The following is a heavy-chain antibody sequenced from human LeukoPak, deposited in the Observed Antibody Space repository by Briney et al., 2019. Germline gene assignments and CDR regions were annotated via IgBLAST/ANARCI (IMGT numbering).Heavy chain of an antibody. CDR2: ISGSGGST. V-gene: IGHV3-23*01. J-gene: IGHJ4*02. CDR3: AKASEDTAMANDY. D-gene: IGHD5-18*01. Sequence: GGSLRLSCAASGFTFSSYAMSWVRQAPGKGLEWVSAISGSGGSTYYADSVKGRFTISRDNSKNTLYLQMNGLRAEDTAIYYCAKASEDTAMANDYWGQGTLVTVSS. CDR1: GFTFSSYA.